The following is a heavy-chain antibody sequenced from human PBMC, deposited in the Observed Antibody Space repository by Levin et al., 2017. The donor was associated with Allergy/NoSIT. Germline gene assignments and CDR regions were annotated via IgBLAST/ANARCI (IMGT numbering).Heavy chain of an antibody. CDR3: VRASGPFDL. CDR2: IWSDGSNK. Sequence: GGSLRLSCAASGFTFSSYGIHWVRQAPGKGLEWVAVIWSDGSNKYYADSVKGRFTISRDNSKNTLYLLMSSLRADDTALYYCVRASGPFDLWGQGTVVTVSS. J-gene: IGHJ3*01. CDR1: GFTFSSYG. V-gene: IGHV3-33*01.